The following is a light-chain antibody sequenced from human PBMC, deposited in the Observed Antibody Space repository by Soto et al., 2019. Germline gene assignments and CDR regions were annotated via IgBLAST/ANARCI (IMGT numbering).Light chain of an antibody. V-gene: IGLV1-44*01. Sequence: QSVLTQPPSASGTPGQRGTISCSGSNSNIGSNTVTWYQQLPGTAPKLLIYSNNQRPSGVPDRFSGSKSGTSASLAVSGLQSEDEADYYCAAWDDSLTGPVFGGGTKVTVL. CDR3: AAWDDSLTGPV. J-gene: IGLJ2*01. CDR2: SNN. CDR1: NSNIGSNT.